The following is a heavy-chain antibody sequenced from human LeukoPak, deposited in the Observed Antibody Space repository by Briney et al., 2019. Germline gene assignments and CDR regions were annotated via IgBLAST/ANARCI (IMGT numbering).Heavy chain of an antibody. CDR2: ISPTSSSI. D-gene: IGHD3-3*01. J-gene: IGHJ4*02. CDR3: ARDKNVRIEDYDFWSGQLDY. CDR1: GFTFSSYT. V-gene: IGHV3-21*01. Sequence: GGSLRLSCAASGFTFSSYTMNWVRQAPGKGLEWVSAISPTSSSIYFADSVRGRITISRDNAKNSLYLQMSSLRAEDTAVYYCARDKNVRIEDYDFWSGQLDYWGQGTLVTVSS.